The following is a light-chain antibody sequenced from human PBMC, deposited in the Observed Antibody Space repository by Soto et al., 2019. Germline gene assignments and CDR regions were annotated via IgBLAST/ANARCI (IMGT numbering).Light chain of an antibody. CDR3: QQYNNWLWT. CDR1: QSISTY. J-gene: IGKJ1*01. Sequence: TVLTQSPATLSLSPGETATLSCRSSQSISTYSAWYQQKPGQAPRLLIYGASSGATGIPDRFSGSGSGTDFTLTISSLEPEDFAIYYCQQYNNWLWTFGQGTKVDIK. V-gene: IGKV3-11*01. CDR2: GAS.